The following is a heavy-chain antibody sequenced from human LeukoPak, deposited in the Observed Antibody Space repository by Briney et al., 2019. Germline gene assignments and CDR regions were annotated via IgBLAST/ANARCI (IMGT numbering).Heavy chain of an antibody. CDR1: GFTFSNYW. CDR2: INRDGSTT. V-gene: IGHV3-74*03. Sequence: GGSLRLSCAASGFTFSNYWVHWGRQAPGKGLLWVSRINRDGSTTKYADSVKGRFTVSRDNAKNTLNLQMNSLRAEDTAVYYCARDKRSGESSEIDYWGQGTLVTVSS. D-gene: IGHD3-10*01. J-gene: IGHJ4*02. CDR3: ARDKRSGESSEIDY.